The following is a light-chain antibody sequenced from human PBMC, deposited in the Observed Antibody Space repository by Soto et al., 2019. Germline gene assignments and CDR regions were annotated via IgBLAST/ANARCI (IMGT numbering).Light chain of an antibody. CDR3: QSYDSTLSARYV. J-gene: IGLJ1*01. CDR2: GNS. Sequence: QSVLTQPPSVSGAPGQRVTISCTGSSSNIGANYDVHWYQQRPGTAPKLLIFGNSNRPSGVPDRFSGSKSGTSASLAITGLQAEDEVDYYCQSYDSTLSARYVFGTGTKLTVL. V-gene: IGLV1-40*01. CDR1: SSNIGANYD.